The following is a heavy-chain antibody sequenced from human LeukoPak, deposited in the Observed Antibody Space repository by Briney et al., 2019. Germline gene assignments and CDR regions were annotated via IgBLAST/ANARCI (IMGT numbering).Heavy chain of an antibody. J-gene: IGHJ4*02. Sequence: GGSLRLSCAAFGYSITNFGMNWVRQAPGKGLEWVSGITSNSDRTYYADSVKGRFTISRDNSKNTVYLQMNSLRDEDTAVYYCAQDGAWLRFDCWGQGTLVTVSS. CDR3: AQDGAWLRFDC. V-gene: IGHV3-23*01. CDR2: ITSNSDRT. D-gene: IGHD5-12*01. CDR1: GYSITNFG.